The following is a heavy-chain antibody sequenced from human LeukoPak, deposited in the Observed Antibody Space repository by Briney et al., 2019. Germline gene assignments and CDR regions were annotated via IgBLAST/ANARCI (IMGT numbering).Heavy chain of an antibody. CDR1: GGSISSSSYY. V-gene: IGHV4-39*01. D-gene: IGHD6-19*01. CDR3: ARSWGAQWLAHFDY. Sequence: SETLSLTCTVSGGSISSSSYYWGWIRQPPGKGLEWIGSIYYSGSTYYNPSLKSRVTISVDTSKNQFSLKLSSVTAADTAVYYCARSWGAQWLAHFDYWGQGTLVTVSS. J-gene: IGHJ4*02. CDR2: IYYSGST.